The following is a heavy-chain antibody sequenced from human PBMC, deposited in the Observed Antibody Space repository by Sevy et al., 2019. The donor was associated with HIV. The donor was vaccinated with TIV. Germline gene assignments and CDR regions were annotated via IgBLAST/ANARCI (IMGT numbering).Heavy chain of an antibody. CDR1: GSTFTGHH. V-gene: IGHV1-2*02. CDR3: ATEGLFYFDY. CDR2: INPDSGST. J-gene: IGHJ4*02. Sequence: ASVKVSCKASGSTFTGHHIHWVRQAPGQGLEWMGWINPDSGSTKYAQEFQGRVTVTWDRSISTAFMDLSRLRSDDTAVFYCATEGLFYFDYWGQGTLVTVSS.